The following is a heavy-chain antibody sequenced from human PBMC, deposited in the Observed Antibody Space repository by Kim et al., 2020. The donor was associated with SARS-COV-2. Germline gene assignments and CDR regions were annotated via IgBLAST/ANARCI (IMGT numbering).Heavy chain of an antibody. CDR3: ARRDDYGGNPTPFDY. D-gene: IGHD4-17*01. CDR2: INHSGST. J-gene: IGHJ4*02. Sequence: SETLSLTCAVYGGSFSGYYWSWIRQPPGKGLEWIGEINHSGSTNYNPSLKSRVTISVDTSKNQFSLKLSSVTAADTAVYYCARRDDYGGNPTPFDYWGQGTLVTVSS. V-gene: IGHV4-34*01. CDR1: GGSFSGYY.